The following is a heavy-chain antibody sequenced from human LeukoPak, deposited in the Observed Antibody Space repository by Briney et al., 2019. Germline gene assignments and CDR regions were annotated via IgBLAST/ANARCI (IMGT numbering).Heavy chain of an antibody. V-gene: IGHV4-59*01. CDR2: IYYSGST. J-gene: IGHJ4*02. Sequence: SETLSLTCTVSGGSISSYYWSWIRQPPGKGLEWIGYIYYSGSTSYNPSLKSRVTISVDTSKNQFSLKLSSVTAADTAVYYCARGGSYGWFDYWGQGTLVTVSS. CDR1: GGSISSYY. D-gene: IGHD5-18*01. CDR3: ARGGSYGWFDY.